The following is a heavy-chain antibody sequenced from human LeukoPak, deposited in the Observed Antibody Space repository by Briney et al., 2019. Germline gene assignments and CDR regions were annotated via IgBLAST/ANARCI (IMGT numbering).Heavy chain of an antibody. D-gene: IGHD3-22*01. J-gene: IGHJ3*02. CDR2: ISYDGSNK. V-gene: IGHV3-30*04. CDR1: GFTFSSYA. Sequence: PGGSLRLSCAASGFTFSSYAMHWVRQAPGKGLEWVAVISYDGSNKYYADSVKGRFTISRDNSKNTLYLQMNSLRAEDTAVYYCARKGYYYDSSGYPDIWGQGTMVTVSS. CDR3: ARKGYYYDSSGYPDI.